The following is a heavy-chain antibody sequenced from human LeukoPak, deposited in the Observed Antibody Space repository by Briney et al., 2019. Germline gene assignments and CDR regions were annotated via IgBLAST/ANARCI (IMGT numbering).Heavy chain of an antibody. CDR1: GFTFSSYT. CDR3: ARVAGRHVDY. Sequence: GGSLRRSCAAPGFTFSSYTISWVRQAPGKGLEWVANIKEDGSEKNYVDSVKGRFTISRDKAKNSLYLQMSSVRAEETAVNYCARVAGRHVDYWGRGTLVTVSS. V-gene: IGHV3-7*05. CDR2: IKEDGSEK. J-gene: IGHJ4*02.